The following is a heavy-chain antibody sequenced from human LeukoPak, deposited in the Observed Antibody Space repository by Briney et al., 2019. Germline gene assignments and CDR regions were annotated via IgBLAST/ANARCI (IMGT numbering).Heavy chain of an antibody. J-gene: IGHJ4*02. V-gene: IGHV4-4*07. D-gene: IGHD1-26*01. CDR2: IYTSGST. Sequence: SETLSLTCTVSGGSISSYYWSWIRQPAGKGLEWLGRIYTSGSTNYNPSLKSRVTMSVDTSKNQFSLKLSSVTAADTAVYYCARDSWVGATFDYWGQGTLVTVSS. CDR3: ARDSWVGATFDY. CDR1: GGSISSYY.